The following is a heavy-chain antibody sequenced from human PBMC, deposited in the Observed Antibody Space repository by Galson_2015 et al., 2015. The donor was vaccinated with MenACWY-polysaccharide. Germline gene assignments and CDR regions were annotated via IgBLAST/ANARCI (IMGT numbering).Heavy chain of an antibody. V-gene: IGHV3-30*02. CDR1: GFTFSSYG. J-gene: IGHJ4*02. CDR2: IRYDGRDK. D-gene: IGHD6-13*01. CDR3: AKDRTAAASDRDY. Sequence: SLRLSCAASGFTFSSYGMHWVRQAPGKGLKWVAFIRYDGRDKYYADSVKGRFTLSRDNSKNTLYLQMDSLRAEDTAVYYCAKDRTAAASDRDYWGQGTLVTVSS.